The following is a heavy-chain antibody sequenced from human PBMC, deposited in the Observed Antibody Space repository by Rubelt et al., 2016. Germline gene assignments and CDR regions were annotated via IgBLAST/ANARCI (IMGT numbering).Heavy chain of an antibody. Sequence: QVQLVQSGAEVKKPGASVKVSCKASGYTFTSYGISWVRQAPGQGLEWMGRINPNSGGTNYAQKFQGRVTMTRDTSISTAYMGLGRLRSDDTAVYYCARDLFAAPSVDYWGQGTLVTVSS. CDR3: ARDLFAAPSVDY. J-gene: IGHJ4*02. V-gene: IGHV1-2*06. CDR1: GYTFTSYG. D-gene: IGHD2-15*01. CDR2: INPNSGGT.